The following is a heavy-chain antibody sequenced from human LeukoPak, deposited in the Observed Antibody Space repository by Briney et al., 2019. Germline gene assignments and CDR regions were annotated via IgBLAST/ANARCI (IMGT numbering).Heavy chain of an antibody. CDR2: INPSGGST. CDR1: GGTFTSYY. V-gene: IGHV1-46*01. Sequence: ASVKVSCKASGGTFTSYYMHWVRQAPGQGLEWMGIINPSGGSTSYAQKFQGRVTTTEDTSTDTAYMELSSLRSEDTAVYYCATNTGYSYGYSYYYYMDVWGKGTTVTVSS. D-gene: IGHD5-18*01. J-gene: IGHJ6*03. CDR3: ATNTGYSYGYSYYYYMDV.